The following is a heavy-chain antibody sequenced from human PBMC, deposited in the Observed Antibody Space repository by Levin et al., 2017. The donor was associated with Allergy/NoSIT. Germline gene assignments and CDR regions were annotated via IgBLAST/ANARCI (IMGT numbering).Heavy chain of an antibody. D-gene: IGHD3-16*01. CDR1: GYSFTGYY. CDR2: INPNTGGT. Sequence: PGASVKVSCKASGYSFTGYYIHWVRQAPGQGLEWMGWINPNTGGTKYAQNFQGRVTMTRDSSISTAYMELSRVTSDDTALYFCARDGGASYHIEIWGQGTMVTVSS. CDR3: ARDGGASYHIEI. V-gene: IGHV1-2*02. J-gene: IGHJ3*02.